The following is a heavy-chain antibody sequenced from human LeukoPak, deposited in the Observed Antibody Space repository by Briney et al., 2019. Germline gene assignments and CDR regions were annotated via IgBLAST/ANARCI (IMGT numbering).Heavy chain of an antibody. D-gene: IGHD3-22*01. CDR1: GFTFSSYA. J-gene: IGHJ3*02. CDR2: ISGSGGST. V-gene: IGHV3-23*01. Sequence: GGSLRLSCAASGFTFSSYAMSWVRQAPGKGLEWVPAISGSGGSTYYADSVKGRFTISRDNSKNTLYLQMNSLRAEDTAVYYCAKEGADYYDSSGYYRDDAFDIWGQGTMVTVSS. CDR3: AKEGADYYDSSGYYRDDAFDI.